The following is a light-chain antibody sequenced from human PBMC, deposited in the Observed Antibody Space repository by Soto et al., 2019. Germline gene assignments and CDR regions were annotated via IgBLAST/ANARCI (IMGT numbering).Light chain of an antibody. V-gene: IGKV3-20*01. J-gene: IGKJ2*01. CDR3: QQYGSSPPMYT. CDR2: GAS. Sequence: EIVLTQSPGTLSLSPGERATLSCRASQSVSSSYLAWYQQKPGQAPRLLIYGASSRASGIPDRFSGSGSGTDFSLTISRLELEDFAVYYCQQYGSSPPMYTFGQGTELEIK. CDR1: QSVSSSY.